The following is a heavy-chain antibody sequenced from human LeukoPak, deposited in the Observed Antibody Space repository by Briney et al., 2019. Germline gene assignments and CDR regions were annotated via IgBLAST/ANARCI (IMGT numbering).Heavy chain of an antibody. V-gene: IGHV3-23*01. D-gene: IGHD4-17*01. CDR1: GFTFSSYA. J-gene: IGHJ6*02. CDR2: ISGSGGSA. CDR3: ARDWANYGDKHTEYGMDV. Sequence: PGGSLRLSCAASGFTFSSYAMSWVRQAPGKGLEWVSAISGSGGSAYYADSVKGRFTISRDNSKNTLYLQMNSLRAEDTAVYYCARDWANYGDKHTEYGMDVWGQGTTVTVSS.